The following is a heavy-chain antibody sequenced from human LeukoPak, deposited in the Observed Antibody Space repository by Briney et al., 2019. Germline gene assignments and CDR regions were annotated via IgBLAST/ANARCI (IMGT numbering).Heavy chain of an antibody. Sequence: RSLRLSCAASGFTFSSYGMHWVRQAPGKGLEWVAVIWYDGSNKYYADSVKGRFTISRDNSKNTLYLQMNSLRAEDTAVYYCARGPTVTPKGPTDYWGQGTLVTVSS. V-gene: IGHV3-33*01. CDR2: IWYDGSNK. J-gene: IGHJ4*02. D-gene: IGHD4-17*01. CDR3: ARGPTVTPKGPTDY. CDR1: GFTFSSYG.